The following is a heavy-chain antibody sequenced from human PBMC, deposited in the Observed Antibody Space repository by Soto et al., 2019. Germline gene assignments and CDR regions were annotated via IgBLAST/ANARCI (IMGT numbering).Heavy chain of an antibody. J-gene: IGHJ4*02. V-gene: IGHV1-3*05. CDR1: GYTFTSYA. D-gene: IGHD3-22*01. CDR3: ARGSGYYYWDDY. CDR2: INAGNGNT. Sequence: QVQLVQSGAEEKKPGASVKGSCNASGYTFTSYAMHWVRQAPGQRLEWMGWINAGNGNTKYSQKFQGRVTITRDTSASTAYMELSRLRSEDTAVYYCARGSGYYYWDDYWGQGTLVTVSS.